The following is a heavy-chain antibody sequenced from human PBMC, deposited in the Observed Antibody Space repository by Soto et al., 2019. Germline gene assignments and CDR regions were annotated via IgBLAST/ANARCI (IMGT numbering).Heavy chain of an antibody. CDR2: ISYDGSNE. J-gene: IGHJ4*02. V-gene: IGHV3-30-3*01. Sequence: QVQLVESGGGVVQPGRSLRLSCAASGFSFSSYAMHWVRQAPGKGLEWVAIISYDGSNEYYADSVKGRFTISRDNSKNTLNLQMNSLRAEDTAIYYCAREPYNSWPFDHWGQGTLVTVSS. CDR1: GFSFSSYA. CDR3: AREPYNSWPFDH. D-gene: IGHD6-6*01.